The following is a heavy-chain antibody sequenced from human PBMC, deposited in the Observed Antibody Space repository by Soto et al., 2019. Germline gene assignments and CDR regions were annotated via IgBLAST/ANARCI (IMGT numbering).Heavy chain of an antibody. D-gene: IGHD3-9*01. Sequence: EVQLVESGGGLVKPGGSLRLSCAASGFTFSNAWMSWVRQAPGKGLEWVGRIKSKTDGGTTDYAAPVKGRFTISRDDSKNTFYLKMNGHKTGDTAVYYCTTDRYYDFLTGYEFNYWAQEPLVTVSS. CDR2: IKSKTDGGTT. J-gene: IGHJ4*02. CDR3: TTDRYYDFLTGYEFNY. CDR1: GFTFSNAW. V-gene: IGHV3-15*01.